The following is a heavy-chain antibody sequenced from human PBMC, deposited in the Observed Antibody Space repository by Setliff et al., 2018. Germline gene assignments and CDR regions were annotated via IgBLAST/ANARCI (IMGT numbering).Heavy chain of an antibody. D-gene: IGHD3-10*01. Sequence: ASVKVSCKASGYTVTGYYIHWVRQAPGQGLEWMGWINPNSGGTNYAQKFQGRATISADESTSTAYMELNSLRSEDTAVYYCARRDGSIIYREFFDYWGQGALVTV. J-gene: IGHJ4*02. V-gene: IGHV1-2*02. CDR1: GYTVTGYY. CDR2: INPNSGGT. CDR3: ARRDGSIIYREFFDY.